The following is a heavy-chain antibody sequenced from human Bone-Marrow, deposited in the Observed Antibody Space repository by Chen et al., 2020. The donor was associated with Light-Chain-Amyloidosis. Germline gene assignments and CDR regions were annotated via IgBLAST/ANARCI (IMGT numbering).Heavy chain of an antibody. CDR2: ISGDGGNT. CDR1: GFIFENYA. V-gene: IGHV3-43*02. D-gene: IGHD2-8*01. J-gene: IGHJ4*02. CDR3: AKDKPGVFAN. Sequence: EVQLVESGGGVAQPGGSLRLSCVVSGFIFENYAMHWVRQVPGKGLEWLCLISGDGGNTDYADSVKGRFIVSRDKSKXXXXLQMNSLRAEDTAFYYCAKDKPGVFANWGQGTLVTVSS.